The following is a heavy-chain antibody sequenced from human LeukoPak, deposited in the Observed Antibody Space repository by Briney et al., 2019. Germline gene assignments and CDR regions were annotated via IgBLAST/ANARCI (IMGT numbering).Heavy chain of an antibody. J-gene: IGHJ4*02. CDR2: INHSGST. D-gene: IGHD1-26*01. V-gene: IGHV4-34*01. Sequence: SETLSLTCAVYGGSFSGYYWSWIRQPPGKGLEWIGEINHSGSTNYNPSLKSRVTISVDTSKNQFSLKLSSVTAADTAVYYCARLWSGSFKYYFDYWGQGTLVTVSS. CDR1: GGSFSGYY. CDR3: ARLWSGSFKYYFDY.